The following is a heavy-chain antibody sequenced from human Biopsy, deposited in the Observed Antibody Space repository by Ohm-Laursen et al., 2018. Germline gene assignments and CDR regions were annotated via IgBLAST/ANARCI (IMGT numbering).Heavy chain of an antibody. D-gene: IGHD2-15*01. CDR1: GDSIRSYY. J-gene: IGHJ6*02. Sequence: TLSLTCTVSGDSIRSYYWSWIRQTPEKGLEGIGHVYFTGSTNFNPSLKSRVTISVDTSRVRFFLTLSSVTAADSAIYYCARDRRGDSYMDVWGQGTTVTVSS. V-gene: IGHV4-59*01. CDR3: ARDRRGDSYMDV. CDR2: VYFTGST.